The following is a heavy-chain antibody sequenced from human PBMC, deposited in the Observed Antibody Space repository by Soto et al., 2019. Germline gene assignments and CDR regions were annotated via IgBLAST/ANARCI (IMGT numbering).Heavy chain of an antibody. CDR1: GFTVSSNY. CDR2: IYSGGST. CDR3: XXTYGGLIXNFDY. D-gene: IGHD3-10*01. J-gene: IGHJ4*02. Sequence: EVQLVESGGGLVQPGGSLRLSCAASGFTVSSNYMSWVRXAPGXGLEWVSVIYSGGSTYYADSVKGRFTISRDNSXXXXXXXXXXXXXXXXXXXXXXXTYGGLIXNFDYWGQGTLVTVSS. V-gene: IGHV3-66*01.